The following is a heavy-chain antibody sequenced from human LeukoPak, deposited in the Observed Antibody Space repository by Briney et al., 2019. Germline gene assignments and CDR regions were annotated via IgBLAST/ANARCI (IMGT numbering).Heavy chain of an antibody. V-gene: IGHV3-30*18. CDR3: AKEGSSGWYFDY. D-gene: IGHD6-25*01. J-gene: IGHJ4*02. CDR2: ISYDGSNK. CDR1: GFTSSNYG. Sequence: GGSLRLSCAASGFTSSNYGMHWVRQAPGKGLEWVAFISYDGSNKYYADSVKGRFTISRDNSKNTLYLQMNSLRAEETAVYYCAKEGSSGWYFDYWGQGTLVTVSS.